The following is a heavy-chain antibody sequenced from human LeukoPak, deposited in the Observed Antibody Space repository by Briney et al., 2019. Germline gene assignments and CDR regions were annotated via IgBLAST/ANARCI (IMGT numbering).Heavy chain of an antibody. D-gene: IGHD3-10*01. CDR3: ARAVLLWFGELYWFDP. CDR1: GGSLSSGSYY. CDR2: IYTSGST. J-gene: IGHJ5*02. V-gene: IGHV4-61*02. Sequence: SETLSLTCTVSGGSLSSGSYYWSWIRQPAGTGLEWLGRIYTSGSTNYNPSLKSRVTISVDTSKNQFSLKLSSVTAADTAVYYCARAVLLWFGELYWFDPWGQGTLVTVSS.